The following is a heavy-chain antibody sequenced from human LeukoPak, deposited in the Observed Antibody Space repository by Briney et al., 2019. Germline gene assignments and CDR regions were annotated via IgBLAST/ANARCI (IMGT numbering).Heavy chain of an antibody. CDR1: GGSITNYY. CDR2: IHNSGSS. Sequence: PSETLSLTCTVSGGSITNYYWSWIRQPPGKGLEWIGYIHNSGSSSYNPFLRSRATISMEKAKTQFSLKLTSVTPTDTAVYYCARVSSTVAPWFDPWGQGTLVTVSS. J-gene: IGHJ5*02. V-gene: IGHV4-59*01. D-gene: IGHD5-12*01. CDR3: ARVSSTVAPWFDP.